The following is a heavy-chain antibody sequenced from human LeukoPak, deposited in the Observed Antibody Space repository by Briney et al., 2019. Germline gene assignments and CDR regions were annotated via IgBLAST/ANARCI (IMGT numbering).Heavy chain of an antibody. J-gene: IGHJ6*03. Sequence: PGGSLRLSCAASGFTFTNDGMSWVRQAPGKGLEWVSAISGSGDGTFYADSVKGRFTISRDNSKNTLYLQMNSLRAEDTAVYYCASHVGGDYYYYMDVWAKGPRSPSP. CDR3: ASHVGGDYYYYMDV. CDR1: GFTFTNDG. D-gene: IGHD3-16*01. V-gene: IGHV3-23*01. CDR2: ISGSGDGT.